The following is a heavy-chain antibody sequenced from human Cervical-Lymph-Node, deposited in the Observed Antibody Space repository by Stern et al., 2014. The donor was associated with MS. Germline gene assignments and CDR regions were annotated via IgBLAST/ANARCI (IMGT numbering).Heavy chain of an antibody. D-gene: IGHD3-9*01. V-gene: IGHV4-39*01. CDR1: NGPISVTDHY. CDR2: TYYTGTT. CDR3: ARRVFLRGDQDDIGNFYYYYGLDV. Sequence: QVQLQESGPGLVKPSGTLSLTCSVSNGPISVTDHYWGWIRQSPGRGLEWLGTTYYTGTTRYNPSLQSPVTMSADTSKHQAPLELSSVTAADTGLYYCARRVFLRGDQDDIGNFYYYYGLDVWGPGTTVTVSS. J-gene: IGHJ6*02.